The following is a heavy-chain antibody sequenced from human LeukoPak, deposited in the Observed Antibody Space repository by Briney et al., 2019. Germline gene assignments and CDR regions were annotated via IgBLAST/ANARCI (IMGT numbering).Heavy chain of an antibody. Sequence: PGGSLRLSCAVSGFTFSSDWMIWVRQAPGKGLEWVSSISSSSSYIYYADSVKGRFTISRDNAKNSLYLQMNSLRAEDTAVYYCARKSGSYPTRWGQGTLVTVSS. CDR3: ARKSGSYPTR. J-gene: IGHJ4*02. CDR1: GFTFSSDW. CDR2: ISSSSSYI. V-gene: IGHV3-21*01. D-gene: IGHD1-26*01.